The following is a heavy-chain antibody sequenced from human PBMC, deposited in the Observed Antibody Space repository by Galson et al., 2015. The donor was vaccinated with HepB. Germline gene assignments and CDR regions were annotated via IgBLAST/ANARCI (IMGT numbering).Heavy chain of an antibody. CDR1: GGTFSSYA. Sequence: SVKVSCKASGGTFSSYAISWVRQAPGQGLEWMGRIIPILGIANYAQKFQGRVTITADKSTSTAYMELSSLRSEDTAVYYCASESITIFYYFDYWGQGTLVTVSS. D-gene: IGHD3-9*01. CDR3: ASESITIFYYFDY. CDR2: IIPILGIA. V-gene: IGHV1-69*04. J-gene: IGHJ4*02.